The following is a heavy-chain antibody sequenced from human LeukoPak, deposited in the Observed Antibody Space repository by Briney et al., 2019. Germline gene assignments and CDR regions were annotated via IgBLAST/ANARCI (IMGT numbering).Heavy chain of an antibody. Sequence: GGSLTLSCAASGFTFSSYWMHWVRQAPGKGLVWVSRINSDGSSTSYADSVKGRFTISRDNAKNTLYLQMNSLKTEDTAVYYCTTGLDYDNFDYWGQGTLVTVSS. J-gene: IGHJ4*02. V-gene: IGHV3-74*01. D-gene: IGHD3-9*01. CDR3: TTGLDYDNFDY. CDR1: GFTFSSYW. CDR2: INSDGSST.